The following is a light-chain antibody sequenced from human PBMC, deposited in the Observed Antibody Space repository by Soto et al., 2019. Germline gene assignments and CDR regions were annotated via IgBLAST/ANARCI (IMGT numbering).Light chain of an antibody. CDR1: QSVSGN. J-gene: IGKJ2*01. CDR3: QQYNNWPPIT. CDR2: GAS. Sequence: EIVMTQSPATLSVSPGERATLSCRASQSVSGNLAWYQQKPGQAPRLLIYGASTRATGIPARFSGSGSGTEFTLTISSLQSEDFAVYCCQQYNNWPPITFGQGTKQEIK. V-gene: IGKV3-15*01.